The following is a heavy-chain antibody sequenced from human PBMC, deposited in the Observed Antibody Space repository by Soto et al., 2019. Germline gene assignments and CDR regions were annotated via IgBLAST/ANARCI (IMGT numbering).Heavy chain of an antibody. V-gene: IGHV3-30*18. CDR3: AKILRGQQPLDY. J-gene: IGHJ4*02. CDR1: GITFSSYG. CDR2: ISYDGSNK. D-gene: IGHD3-10*01. Sequence: PGGSLRLSCAASGITFSSYGMHWVRQAPGKGLEWVAVISYDGSNKYYADSVKGRFTISRDNSKNTLYLQMNSLRAEDTAVYYCAKILRGQQPLDYWGQGTLVTVSS.